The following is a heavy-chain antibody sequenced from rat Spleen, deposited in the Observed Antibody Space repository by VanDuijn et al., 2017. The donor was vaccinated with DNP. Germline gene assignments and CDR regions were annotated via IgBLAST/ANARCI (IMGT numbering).Heavy chain of an antibody. J-gene: IGHJ2*01. CDR3: ARHGDYYSNFISFDY. CDR1: GFTFNDYN. V-gene: IGHV5-7*01. CDR2: IRYDGSST. D-gene: IGHD1-2*01. Sequence: EEQLVESGGGSVQPGRSLKVSCAASGFTFNDYNMAWVRQAPKKGLEWVATIRYDGSSTSYRDSVKGRFTISRDNAKSTLYLQMDSLRSEDTATYYCARHGDYYSNFISFDYWGQGVMVTVSS.